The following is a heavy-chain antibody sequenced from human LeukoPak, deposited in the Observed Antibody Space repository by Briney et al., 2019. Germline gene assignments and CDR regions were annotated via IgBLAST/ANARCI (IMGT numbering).Heavy chain of an antibody. CDR1: GYSISSGYY. Sequence: SETLSLTCTVSGYSISSGYYWGWIRPPPGKGLEWIGYIYYSGSTNYNPSLKSRATISVDTSKNQFSLKLSSVTAADTAVYYCARTYSSSWYNWFDPWGQGTLVTVSS. D-gene: IGHD6-13*01. V-gene: IGHV4-61*01. J-gene: IGHJ5*02. CDR2: IYYSGST. CDR3: ARTYSSSWYNWFDP.